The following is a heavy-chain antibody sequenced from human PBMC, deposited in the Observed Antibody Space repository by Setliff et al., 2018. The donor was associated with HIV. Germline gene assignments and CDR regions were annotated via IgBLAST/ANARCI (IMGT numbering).Heavy chain of an antibody. V-gene: IGHV1-2*02. Sequence: ASVKVSCKASGYTFTGYYMHWVRQAPGQGLEWMGWINPNSGGTNYAQKFQGRVTMTRDTSISTAYMELSRVRSDDTAVFYCARGPQSYVDVVPTIGRYYFDYWGHGTLVTVSS. CDR1: GYTFTGYY. CDR3: ARGPQSYVDVVPTIGRYYFDY. J-gene: IGHJ4*01. D-gene: IGHD5-12*01. CDR2: INPNSGGT.